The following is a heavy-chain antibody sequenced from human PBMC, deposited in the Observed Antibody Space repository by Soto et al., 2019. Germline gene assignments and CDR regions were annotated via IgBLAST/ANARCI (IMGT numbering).Heavy chain of an antibody. Sequence: GGSLRLSCVASGFTFSAYAMSWVRQAPGKGLQWVSGVGGSDLDKHYADSVRGRFTVSRDNSKNTLYLQMHSLRAEDAAVYYCAKKVPTLDDFLSCSDTDCYYMDVWGKGTTVTVS. J-gene: IGHJ6*03. CDR1: GFTFSAYA. CDR3: AKKVPTLDDFLSCSDTDCYYMDV. D-gene: IGHD3-3*01. V-gene: IGHV3-23*01. CDR2: VGGSDLDK.